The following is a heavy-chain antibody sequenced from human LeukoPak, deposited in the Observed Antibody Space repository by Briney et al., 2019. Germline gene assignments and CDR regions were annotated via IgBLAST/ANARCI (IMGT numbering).Heavy chain of an antibody. D-gene: IGHD4-11*01. CDR1: GYTFNGFY. J-gene: IGHJ4*02. Sequence: ASVKVSCKASGYTFNGFYLHWVRQAPGQGLEWMGWINPDSGGTNYAQKFQGRVTMTRDTSISTAYMELSRLRSDDTAVYYCARWMATVTTPDYWGQGTLVTVSS. CDR3: ARWMATVTTPDY. V-gene: IGHV1-2*02. CDR2: INPDSGGT.